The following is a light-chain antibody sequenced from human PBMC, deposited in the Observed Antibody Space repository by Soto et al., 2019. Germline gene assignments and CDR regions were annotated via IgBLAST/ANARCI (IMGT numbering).Light chain of an antibody. CDR3: QSADSSALI. J-gene: IGLJ2*01. V-gene: IGLV3-25*03. CDR2: IDG. Sequence: SSELTQPPSVSVSPGQTARITCSGDALPKQYTYWYQQKPGQAPVLVIYIDGERPSGIPQRFSGSRSGTTVTLTIIGVQAEDEADYYCQSADSSALIFGGGTKLTVL. CDR1: ALPKQY.